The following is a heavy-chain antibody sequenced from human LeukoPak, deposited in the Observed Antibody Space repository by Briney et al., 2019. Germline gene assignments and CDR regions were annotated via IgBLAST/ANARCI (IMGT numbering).Heavy chain of an antibody. V-gene: IGHV1-18*04. CDR2: ISAYNGNT. CDR3: ARDSGSYPARGFDY. Sequence: ASVKVSCKASGYTFTAYYMHWVRQAPGQGLEWMGWISAYNGNTNYAQKLQGRVTMTTDTSTSTAYMELRSLRSDDTAVYYCARDSGSYPARGFDYWGQGTLVTVSS. CDR1: GYTFTAYY. J-gene: IGHJ4*02. D-gene: IGHD1-26*01.